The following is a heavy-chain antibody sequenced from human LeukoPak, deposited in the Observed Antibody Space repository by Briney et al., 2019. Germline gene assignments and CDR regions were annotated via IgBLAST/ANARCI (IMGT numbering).Heavy chain of an antibody. V-gene: IGHV3-30*02. D-gene: IGHD3-9*01. CDR1: GFTFSSRG. CDR2: IRYDGSEK. J-gene: IGHJ3*02. Sequence: GGSLRLSCAASGFTFSSRGMHWVRQAPGKGLECVAFIRYDGSEKDYADPVKGRFTISRDNSKNTLYLQMNSLRAEDTAVYYCWVRYSPDAFDIWGQGTMVTVSS. CDR3: WVRYSPDAFDI.